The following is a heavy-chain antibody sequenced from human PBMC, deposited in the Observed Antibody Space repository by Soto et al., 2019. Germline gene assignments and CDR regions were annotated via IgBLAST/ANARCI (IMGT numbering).Heavy chain of an antibody. Sequence: EVQLLESGGGLVQPGGSLRLSCAASGFTFSTYAMTWVRQAPGKGLEWVSTISHNADNTYYAESVKGRFTISRDNSKNTVYLQLNSLRTEDTAIYYCAKKRGSACVVSTCYYLDDWGQGTLGTVSS. D-gene: IGHD2-2*01. CDR1: GFTFSTYA. V-gene: IGHV3-23*01. CDR2: ISHNADNT. J-gene: IGHJ4*02. CDR3: AKKRGSACVVSTCYYLDD.